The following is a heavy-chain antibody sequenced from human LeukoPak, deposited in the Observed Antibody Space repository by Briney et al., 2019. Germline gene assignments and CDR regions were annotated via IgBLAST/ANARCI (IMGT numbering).Heavy chain of an antibody. J-gene: IGHJ5*02. CDR3: AKDRVRGGTVNWFDP. CDR2: ISGSGGST. Sequence: GGSLRLSCAASGFTFSSYAMSWVRQAPGKGLEWVSAISGSGGSTYYADSVKGRFTFSRDNSKNTLYLQMNSLRAEDTAVYYCAKDRVRGGTVNWFDPWGQGTLVTVSS. V-gene: IGHV3-23*01. D-gene: IGHD1-26*01. CDR1: GFTFSSYA.